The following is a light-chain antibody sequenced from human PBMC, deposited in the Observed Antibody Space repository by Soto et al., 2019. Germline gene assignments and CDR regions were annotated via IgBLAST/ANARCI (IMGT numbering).Light chain of an antibody. V-gene: IGLV1-51*01. CDR3: GTWDTSLSAVV. Sequence: QSVLTQPPSVSAAPGQKVTISCSGSSSNIGKNYVSWYQQVPGTAPKLLIYDNSKRPSGIPDRFSGSKSGTSGTLGITGRQTGDEADYYCGTWDTSLSAVVFGGGTKLTVL. CDR2: DNS. J-gene: IGLJ2*01. CDR1: SSNIGKNY.